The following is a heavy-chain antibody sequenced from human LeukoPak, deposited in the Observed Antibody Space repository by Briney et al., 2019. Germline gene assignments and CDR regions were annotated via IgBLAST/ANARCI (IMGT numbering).Heavy chain of an antibody. Sequence: SHTLSLICTVSGGSISNHYWICIPHPPGKGLEGIGYIYSSGSTNFNPSLKSRVTISVDTSKNHFSLNLSSVTAADTAVYYCARWGSIAAARFDYWGQGTLVTVSS. D-gene: IGHD6-13*01. V-gene: IGHV4-59*07. CDR3: ARWGSIAAARFDY. J-gene: IGHJ4*02. CDR2: IYSSGST. CDR1: GGSISNHY.